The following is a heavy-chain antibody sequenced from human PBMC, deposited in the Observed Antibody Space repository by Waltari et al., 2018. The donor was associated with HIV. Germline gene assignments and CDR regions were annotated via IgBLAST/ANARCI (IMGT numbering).Heavy chain of an antibody. CDR1: GFTLSGLA. CDR3: TPGDYFDY. CDR2: IRSKANSYAT. J-gene: IGHJ4*02. V-gene: IGHV3-73*01. D-gene: IGHD3-10*01. Sequence: EVQLGGSGGGLGQPGGSLKLSCAAQGFTLSGLAIHWVRQASGKGLEWVGRIRSKANSYATAYAASVKGRFTISRDDSKNTAYLQMNSLKTEDTAVYYCTPGDYFDYWGQGTLVTVSS.